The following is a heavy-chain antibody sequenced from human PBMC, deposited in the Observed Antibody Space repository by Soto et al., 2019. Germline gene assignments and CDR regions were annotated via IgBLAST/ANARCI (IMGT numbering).Heavy chain of an antibody. Sequence: SETLSLTCAVSGVSISSGNWWTWVRQTPQRGLEYIGEIFHDGTANYYPSFERRVAISVDTSKNQFSLKLTSVTAAGTAIYFCARLVYETRLNYMYFDFWGQGALVTVSS. CDR1: GVSISSGNW. CDR3: ARLVYETRLNYMYFDF. D-gene: IGHD2-8*01. CDR2: IFHDGTA. J-gene: IGHJ4*02. V-gene: IGHV4-4*02.